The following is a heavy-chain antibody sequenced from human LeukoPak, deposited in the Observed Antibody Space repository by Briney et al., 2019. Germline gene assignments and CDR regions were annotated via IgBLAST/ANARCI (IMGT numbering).Heavy chain of an antibody. CDR3: AKDHTYDSSGYYIVDY. Sequence: GGTLRLSCAASGFTFSSYGMSWDRQAPGKGLEWVSAISGSGGSTYYADSVKGRFTISRDNSKNTLYLQMNSLRAEDTAVYYCAKDHTYDSSGYYIVDYWGQGTLVTV. CDR1: GFTFSSYG. J-gene: IGHJ4*02. CDR2: ISGSGGST. V-gene: IGHV3-23*01. D-gene: IGHD3-22*01.